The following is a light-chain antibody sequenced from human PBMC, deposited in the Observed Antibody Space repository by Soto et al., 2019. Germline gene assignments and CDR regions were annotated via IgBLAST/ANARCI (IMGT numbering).Light chain of an antibody. CDR2: EGN. V-gene: IGLV2-14*02. CDR3: SSYTSSSTYV. CDR1: TNDIGSYNL. Sequence: QSALTQPASVSGSPGQSITISCTGSTNDIGSYNLVSWYQQHPGKAPKLMIYEGNKRPSGVSNRFSGSRSGNTASLTISGLQAEDEADYYCSSYTSSSTYVFGTGTKLTVL. J-gene: IGLJ1*01.